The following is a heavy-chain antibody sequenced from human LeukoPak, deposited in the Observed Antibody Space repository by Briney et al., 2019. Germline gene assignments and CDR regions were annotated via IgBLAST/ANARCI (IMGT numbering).Heavy chain of an antibody. CDR1: GYSFTTYC. Sequence: GGSLKISCRGSGYSFTTYCIGWVRQVPGKGLEWMGIIYLGDSDTRYSPTFQGQVTVKADKSISTAYLQWSSLKASDTAIYYCARRCHYDSSGYCNDGFDLWGQGTMVTVSS. V-gene: IGHV5-51*01. CDR3: ARRCHYDSSGYCNDGFDL. D-gene: IGHD3-22*01. J-gene: IGHJ3*01. CDR2: IYLGDSDT.